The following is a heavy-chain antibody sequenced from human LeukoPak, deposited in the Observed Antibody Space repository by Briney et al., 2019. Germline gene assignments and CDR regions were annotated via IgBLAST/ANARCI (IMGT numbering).Heavy chain of an antibody. CDR3: ARDFGFSPSSGYSFDY. V-gene: IGHV3-33*01. CDR1: GFSFSRYG. CDR2: IWYDGTKQ. Sequence: PGGSLRLSCAASGFSFSRYGMHWVRQAPGEGLEWVGVIWYDGTKQYYADSVKGRFTISRDNSKNTLDLHMNRLGVEDTAFYYCARDFGFSPSSGYSFDYWGQGTLVTVSS. D-gene: IGHD3-22*01. J-gene: IGHJ4*02.